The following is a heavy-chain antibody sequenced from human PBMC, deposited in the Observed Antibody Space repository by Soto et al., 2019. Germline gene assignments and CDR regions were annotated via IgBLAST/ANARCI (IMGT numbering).Heavy chain of an antibody. D-gene: IGHD2-21*02. CDR1: GYTFSNFG. Sequence: QVQLVQSGAEVKKPGASVKVPCKASGYTFSNFGITWVRQAPGQGLEWMGWISAYSDNTNYAQNLQGRIIMSTDTSTSTAYRELRSIRSDDTAVYYGARTNTMVTPFEYWGQGTLVTVSS. CDR2: ISAYSDNT. V-gene: IGHV1-18*01. CDR3: ARTNTMVTPFEY. J-gene: IGHJ4*02.